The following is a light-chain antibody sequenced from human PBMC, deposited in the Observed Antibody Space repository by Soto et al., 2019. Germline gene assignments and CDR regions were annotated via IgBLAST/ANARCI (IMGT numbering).Light chain of an antibody. Sequence: ENVLTQSPATVSLSPGERAILSGGASQSVGTYLAWYQQKPGQSPRLLIYHASNRPTGIPARFSGSGSGTDFTLTISSLQSEDCAIYYCQQYHTWPITFGGGNKVDIK. V-gene: IGKV3-11*01. CDR1: QSVGTY. CDR3: QQYHTWPIT. J-gene: IGKJ4*01. CDR2: HAS.